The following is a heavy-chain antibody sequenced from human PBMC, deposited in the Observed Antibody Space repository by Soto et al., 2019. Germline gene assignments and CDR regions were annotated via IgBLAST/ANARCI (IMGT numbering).Heavy chain of an antibody. CDR2: IYHSGST. J-gene: IGHJ6*02. Sequence: ASETLSLTCAVSGGSISSGGYSWSWIRQPPGKGLEWIGYIYHSGSTYYNPSLKSRVTISVDRSKNQFSLKLSSVTAADTAVYYCAGGLAYCGGDCSFYYYGMDVWGQGTTVTV. V-gene: IGHV4-30-2*01. CDR3: AGGLAYCGGDCSFYYYGMDV. CDR1: GGSISSGGYS. D-gene: IGHD2-21*02.